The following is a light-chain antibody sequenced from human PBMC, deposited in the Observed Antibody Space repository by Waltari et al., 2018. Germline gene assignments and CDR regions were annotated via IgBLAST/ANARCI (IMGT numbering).Light chain of an antibody. Sequence: DIQMTQSPSTLSASVGDRVTITCRASQSISSWLAWYQQKPGKVPKLLIYKASSLESGVPSRFSGSGSGTEFTLTISSLQPDDFATYYCQKYNSYSRTFGQGTKVEIK. V-gene: IGKV1-5*03. CDR3: QKYNSYSRT. CDR1: QSISSW. CDR2: KAS. J-gene: IGKJ1*01.